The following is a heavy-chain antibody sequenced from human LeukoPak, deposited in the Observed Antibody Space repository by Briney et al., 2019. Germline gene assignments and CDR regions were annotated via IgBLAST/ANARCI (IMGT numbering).Heavy chain of an antibody. J-gene: IGHJ3*02. V-gene: IGHV3-64D*06. D-gene: IGHD2-2*01. CDR3: VKDQDIVVVPAARGTFDI. Sequence: GGSLRLSCSASGFTFSSYAMHWVRQAPGKGLEYVSAISSNGGSTYYADSVNGSFTISRDNSKNTLYLQMSSLRAEDTAVYYCVKDQDIVVVPAARGTFDIWGQGTMVTVSS. CDR2: ISSNGGST. CDR1: GFTFSSYA.